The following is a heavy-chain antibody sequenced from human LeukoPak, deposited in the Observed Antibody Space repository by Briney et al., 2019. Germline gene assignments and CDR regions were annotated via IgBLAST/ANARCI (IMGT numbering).Heavy chain of an antibody. Sequence: PGGSLRLSCAASGFTFSSYAMSWVRQAPGKGLEWIGYIYYTGSTNYNPSLKSRVTISIDTSKNQFSLKLCSVTAADTAVYYCARGGIAAWGWFDPWGQGTLVAVSS. J-gene: IGHJ5*02. V-gene: IGHV4-59*08. CDR2: IYYTGST. D-gene: IGHD6-13*01. CDR3: ARGGIAAWGWFDP. CDR1: GFTFSSYA.